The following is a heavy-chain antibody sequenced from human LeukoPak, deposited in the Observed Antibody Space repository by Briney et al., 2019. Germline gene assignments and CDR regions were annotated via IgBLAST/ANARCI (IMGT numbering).Heavy chain of an antibody. CDR3: AREGYFGSGIDYYYGMDV. V-gene: IGHV1-18*01. Sequence: GALVKVSCKTSGYTFTNYGLSWVRQAPGQGLEWMGWISAYNGNTNYAQKLQGRVTMTTDTSTSTAYMELRSLRSDDTAVYYCAREGYFGSGIDYYYGMDVWGQGTKVTVSS. D-gene: IGHD3-10*01. CDR1: GYTFTNYG. CDR2: ISAYNGNT. J-gene: IGHJ6*02.